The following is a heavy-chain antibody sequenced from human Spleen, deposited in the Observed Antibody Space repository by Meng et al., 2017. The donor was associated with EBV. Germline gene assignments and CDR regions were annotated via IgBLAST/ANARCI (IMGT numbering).Heavy chain of an antibody. CDR2: MYYSGST. V-gene: IGHV4-30-4*01. D-gene: IGHD3-10*01. CDR3: ARGLGFGEFAFDY. Sequence: QVQLREPGPELVKPSQTLSLTCGVSGGLVSSGGYYWSWIRQPPGKGLEWIGYMYYSGSTYYNPSLESRVAMSLDRSKNQFSLKLSSVTAADTAVYYCARGLGFGEFAFDYWGQGILVTVSS. J-gene: IGHJ4*02. CDR1: GGLVSSGGYY.